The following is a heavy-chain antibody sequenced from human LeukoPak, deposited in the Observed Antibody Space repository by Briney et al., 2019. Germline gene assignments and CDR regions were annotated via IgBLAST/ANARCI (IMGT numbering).Heavy chain of an antibody. V-gene: IGHV3-74*01. J-gene: IGHJ4*02. D-gene: IGHD6-13*01. CDR3: ARRIAAAAAPYYFDY. CDR2: INSDGSST. Sequence: GGSLRLSCAASGFTFSSYWMHWVRQAPGKGLLWVSRINSDGSSTSYADSVKGRFTISGDNAKNTLYLQMNSLRAEDTAVYYCARRIAAAAAPYYFDYWGQGTLVTVSS. CDR1: GFTFSSYW.